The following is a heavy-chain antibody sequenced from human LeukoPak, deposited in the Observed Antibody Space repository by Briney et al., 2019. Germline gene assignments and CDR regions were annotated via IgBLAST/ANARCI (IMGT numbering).Heavy chain of an antibody. Sequence: GGSLRLSCAASGFTFTSYSMNWVRQAPGKGLEWVSTFSGGGGSTYYADSVKGRFTISRDNSKNTLYLQVNSLRAEDTAVYYCAKGGKWDVTPFDYWGQGTLVTVSS. CDR2: FSGGGGST. CDR1: GFTFTSYS. D-gene: IGHD1-26*01. V-gene: IGHV3-23*01. J-gene: IGHJ4*02. CDR3: AKGGKWDVTPFDY.